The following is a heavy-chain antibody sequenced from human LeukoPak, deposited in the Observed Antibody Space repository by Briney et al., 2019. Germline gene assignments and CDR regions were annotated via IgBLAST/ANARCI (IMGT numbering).Heavy chain of an antibody. CDR1: GFTFSSYG. J-gene: IGHJ4*02. CDR3: AKDLWDGPQGDY. D-gene: IGHD3-16*01. Sequence: SGGSLRLSCAASGFTFSSYGMHWARQAPGKGLEWVAFIRYDGSNKYYADSVKGRFTISRDNSKNTLYLQMNSLRAEDTAVYYCAKDLWDGPQGDYWGQGTLVTVSS. CDR2: IRYDGSNK. V-gene: IGHV3-30*02.